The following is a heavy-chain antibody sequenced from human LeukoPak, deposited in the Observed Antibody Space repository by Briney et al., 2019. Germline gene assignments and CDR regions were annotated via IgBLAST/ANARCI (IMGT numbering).Heavy chain of an antibody. Sequence: GGSLRLSCAASGFTFSSYEMNWVRQAPGKGLEWVSYISSSGSTIYYADSVKGRFTIPRDNAKNSLYLQMNSPRAEDTAVYYCARQVGYSYGYGESSDWGQGTLVTVSS. D-gene: IGHD5-18*01. J-gene: IGHJ4*02. CDR1: GFTFSSYE. CDR2: ISSSGSTI. V-gene: IGHV3-48*03. CDR3: ARQVGYSYGYGESSD.